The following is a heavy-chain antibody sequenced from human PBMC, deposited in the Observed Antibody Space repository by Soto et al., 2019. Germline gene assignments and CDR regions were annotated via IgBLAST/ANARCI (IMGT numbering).Heavy chain of an antibody. CDR2: IRHKVYSYTT. CDR1: GFTFSDHY. J-gene: IGHJ4*02. D-gene: IGHD2-15*01. V-gene: IGHV3-72*01. Sequence: PGGSLRLSCVASGFTFSDHYLDWVRQAPGKGLEWVGRIRHKVYSYTTEYAASVKGRFTISRDDSKNSLYLQMNSLKTEDTAVYYCVRGDCSGGGCFSDYCGQGTLVTVSS. CDR3: VRGDCSGGGCFSDY.